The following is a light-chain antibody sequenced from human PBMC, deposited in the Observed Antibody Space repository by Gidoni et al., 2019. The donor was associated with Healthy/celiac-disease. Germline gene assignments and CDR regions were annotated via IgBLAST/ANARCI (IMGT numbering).Light chain of an antibody. CDR3: SSYAGSYTLV. J-gene: IGLJ2*01. CDR1: SSDVGGYNY. CDR2: DVS. Sequence: QSALTQPRSVSGSPGQAVTISCTGTSSDVGGYNYVSWYQQDPGKAPKLMIYDVSKRPSGVPDRFSGSKSGNTASLTISGLQAEDEADYYCSSYAGSYTLVFGGWTKLTVL. V-gene: IGLV2-11*01.